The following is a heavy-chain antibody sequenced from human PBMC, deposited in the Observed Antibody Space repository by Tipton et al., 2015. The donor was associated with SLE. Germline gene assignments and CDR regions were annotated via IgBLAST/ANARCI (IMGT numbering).Heavy chain of an antibody. V-gene: IGHV3-21*04. Sequence: SLRLSCAASGFTFSSHAMHWVRQAPGKGLECVSSISSSSSYIYYADSVKGRFTISRDNAKNSLYLQMNSLRAEDTAVYYCARATADYGDGYDFQHWGQGTLVTVSS. CDR3: ARATADYGDGYDFQH. J-gene: IGHJ1*01. CDR2: ISSSSSYI. D-gene: IGHD4-17*01. CDR1: GFTFSSHA.